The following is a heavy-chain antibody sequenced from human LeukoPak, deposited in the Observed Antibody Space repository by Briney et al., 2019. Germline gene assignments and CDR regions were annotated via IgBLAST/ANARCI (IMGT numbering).Heavy chain of an antibody. CDR2: ISSSSSTI. Sequence: PGGSLRLSCAASGFTFSSYSMNWVRQAPGKGLEWVSYISSSSSTIYYADSVKGRFTISRDNAKNSLYLQMNSLRAEDTAVYYCARLPLVPGTYYYYGMDVWGQGTTVTVSS. J-gene: IGHJ6*02. CDR3: ARLPLVPGTYYYYGMDV. CDR1: GFTFSSYS. V-gene: IGHV3-48*04. D-gene: IGHD6-13*01.